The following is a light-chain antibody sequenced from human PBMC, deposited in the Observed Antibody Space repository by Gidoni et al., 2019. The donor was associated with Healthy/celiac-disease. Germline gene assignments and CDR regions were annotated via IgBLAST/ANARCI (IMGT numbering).Light chain of an antibody. J-gene: IGKJ5*01. V-gene: IGKV3-20*01. CDR3: QQYGSSPPIT. CDR2: GAS. CDR1: QSVSRSY. Sequence: EIVLTQSPGTLSLSPGERATLSCRASQSVSRSYLAWYQQHPGQAPRLLIYGASSRATGIPDRFSCSGSGTDFTLTISRLEPEDFAVYYCQQYGSSPPITFXQGTRLEIK.